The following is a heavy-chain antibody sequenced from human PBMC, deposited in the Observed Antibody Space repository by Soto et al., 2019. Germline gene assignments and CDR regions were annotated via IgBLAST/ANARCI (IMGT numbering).Heavy chain of an antibody. J-gene: IGHJ5*02. CDR1: GFTFSDYY. CDR2: ISSSGGST. CDR3: AKDRSIVVVPAAMPNEGYNWFDP. V-gene: IGHV3-11*01. Sequence: PGGSLRLSCAASGFTFSDYYMSWIRQAPGKGLEWVSYISSSGGSTYYADSVKGRFTISRDNSKNTLYLQMNSLRAEDTAVYYCAKDRSIVVVPAAMPNEGYNWFDPWGQGTLVTVSS. D-gene: IGHD2-2*01.